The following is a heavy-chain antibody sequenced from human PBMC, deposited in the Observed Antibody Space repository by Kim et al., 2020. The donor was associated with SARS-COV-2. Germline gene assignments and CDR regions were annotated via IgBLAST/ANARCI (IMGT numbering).Heavy chain of an antibody. CDR3: ARATTDAYSGYERFDS. J-gene: IGHJ4*02. CDR2: FNAGNGNT. D-gene: IGHD5-12*01. Sequence: ASVKVSCKASGYTFSTYAIHWVRQAPGQRLEWMGWFNAGNGNTKYSQKFQGRVTFTRDTSASTAYMVLSSLRSDDTAVFYCARATTDAYSGYERFDSWGQ. V-gene: IGHV1-3*01. CDR1: GYTFSTYA.